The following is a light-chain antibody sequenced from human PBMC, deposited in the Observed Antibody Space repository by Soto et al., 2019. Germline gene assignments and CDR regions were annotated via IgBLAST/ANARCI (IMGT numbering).Light chain of an antibody. V-gene: IGKV1-8*01. Sequence: AIRMTHSPSSLSASTIYIVTITFRSRQGIISYLAWYQQNPGKAPKLLIYAASTLQSGVPSRFSGSGSGTDFTLTISCLQSEDCATYYCQKYYSYPRKFGQGTKVDIK. CDR1: QGIISY. J-gene: IGKJ1*01. CDR3: QKYYSYPRK. CDR2: AAS.